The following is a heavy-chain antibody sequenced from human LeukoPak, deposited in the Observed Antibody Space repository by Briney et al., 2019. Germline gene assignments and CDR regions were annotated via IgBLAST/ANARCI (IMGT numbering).Heavy chain of an antibody. Sequence: GGSLRLSCAASGFTFRDFAVSWVRQAPGKGLEWVSTISDDGETTYYADSLRGRFTISRDNSRNTLYLQMNSLRVDDTAVYYCAGEVVASFFDFWGQGALVTVAS. D-gene: IGHD2-15*01. J-gene: IGHJ4*02. CDR2: ISDDGETT. CDR1: GFTFRDFA. V-gene: IGHV3-23*01. CDR3: AGEVVASFFDF.